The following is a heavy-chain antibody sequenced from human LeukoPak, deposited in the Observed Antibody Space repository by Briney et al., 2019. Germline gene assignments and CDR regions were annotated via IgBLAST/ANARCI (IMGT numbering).Heavy chain of an antibody. D-gene: IGHD7-27*01. CDR3: ARDHNWGFDF. CDR2: ISSTYNI. V-gene: IGHV3-48*02. CDR1: GFIFSPYA. J-gene: IGHJ4*02. Sequence: PGGSLRLSCAASGFIFSPYAMNWVRQAPGRGLEWVSYISSTYNIYYSDSVRGRFTISRDNAKNSVYLQMNSLRDGDTAVYYCARDHNWGFDFWGQGTLVAVSS.